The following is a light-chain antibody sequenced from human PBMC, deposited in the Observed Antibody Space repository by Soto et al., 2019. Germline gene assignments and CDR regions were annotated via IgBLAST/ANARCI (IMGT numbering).Light chain of an antibody. V-gene: IGKV1-5*03. CDR1: QSISSW. CDR2: KAS. J-gene: IGKJ1*01. Sequence: TQMTHSPFALSAPERDRVTITCRASQSISSWLAWYQQKPGKAPKLLIYKASSLESGVPSRFSGSGSGTEFTLTISILQPDDFATYYCQQYNSYPCTFGQGTKV. CDR3: QQYNSYPCT.